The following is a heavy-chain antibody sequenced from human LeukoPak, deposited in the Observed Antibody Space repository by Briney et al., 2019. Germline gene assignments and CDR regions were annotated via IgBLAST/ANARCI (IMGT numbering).Heavy chain of an antibody. D-gene: IGHD5-18*01. J-gene: IGHJ4*02. CDR3: AKDGRAVYSYGFFDY. CDR2: ISYDGSNK. CDR1: GFTFSSYG. V-gene: IGHV3-30*18. Sequence: AGGSLRLSCAASGFTFSSYGMNWVRQAPGKGLEWVAVISYDGSNKYYADSVKGRFTISRDNSKNTLYLQMNSLRAEDTAVYYCAKDGRAVYSYGFFDYWGQGTLVTVSS.